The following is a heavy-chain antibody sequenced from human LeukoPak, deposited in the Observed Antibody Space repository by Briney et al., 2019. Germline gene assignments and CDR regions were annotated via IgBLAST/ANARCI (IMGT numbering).Heavy chain of an antibody. CDR2: ISYDGSNK. CDR3: AKSYYDSSGYRGDFDY. Sequence: GGSLRLSCAASGFTFSSYAMHWVRQAPGKGLEWVAVISYDGSNKYYADSVKGRFTISRDNSKNTLYLQMNSLRAEDTAVYYCAKSYYDSSGYRGDFDYWGQGTLVTVSS. J-gene: IGHJ4*02. D-gene: IGHD3-22*01. V-gene: IGHV3-30-3*02. CDR1: GFTFSSYA.